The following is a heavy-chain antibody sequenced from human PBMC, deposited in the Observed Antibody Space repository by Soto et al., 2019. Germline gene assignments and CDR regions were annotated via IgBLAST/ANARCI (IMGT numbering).Heavy chain of an antibody. V-gene: IGHV3-23*01. CDR2: ISGSGGST. J-gene: IGHJ4*02. Sequence: PGGSLRLSCAASGFTFSSYAMSWVRQAPGKGLEWVSAISGSGGSTYYADSVKGRFTISRDNSKNTLYLQMNSLRAEDTAVYYCANLLQRLSIAAADKDYWGQGTLVTVSS. CDR3: ANLLQRLSIAAADKDY. CDR1: GFTFSSYA. D-gene: IGHD6-13*01.